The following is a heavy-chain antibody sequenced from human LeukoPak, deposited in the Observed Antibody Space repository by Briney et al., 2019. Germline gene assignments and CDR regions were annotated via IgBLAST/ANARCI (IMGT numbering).Heavy chain of an antibody. CDR3: ARPTVTDDYYYYGMDV. V-gene: IGHV1-18*01. CDR1: GYTFTSYG. D-gene: IGHD4-17*01. J-gene: IGHJ6*02. CDR2: ISAYNGNT. Sequence: ASVKVSCKASGYTFTSYGISWVRQAPGQGLEWMGWISAYNGNTNYAQKLQGRVTMTTDTSTSTAYMELRSLRSDDTAVYYCARPTVTDDYYYYGMDVGAKGPRSPSP.